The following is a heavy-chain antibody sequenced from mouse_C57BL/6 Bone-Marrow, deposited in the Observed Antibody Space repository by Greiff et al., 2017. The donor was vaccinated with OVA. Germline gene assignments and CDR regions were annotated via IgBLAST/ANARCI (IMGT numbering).Heavy chain of an antibody. V-gene: IGHV1-50*01. Sequence: VQLKESGAELVKPGASVKLSCKASGYTFTSYWMQWVKQRPGQGLEWIGEIDPSDSYTNYNQKFKGKATLTVDTSSSTAYMQLNSLTSEDSAGYYCASAVFAYWGQGTLVTVSA. J-gene: IGHJ3*01. CDR3: ASAVFAY. CDR2: IDPSDSYT. CDR1: GYTFTSYW.